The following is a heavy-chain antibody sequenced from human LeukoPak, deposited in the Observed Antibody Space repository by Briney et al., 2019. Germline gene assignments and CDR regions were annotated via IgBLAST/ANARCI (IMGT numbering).Heavy chain of an antibody. Sequence: PSETLSLTCTVFGGSISSYYWSWIRQPPGKGLEWIGYIYYSGSTNYNPSLKSRVTISVDTSKNQFSLKLSSVTAADTAVYYCARGAFWSPNHYFDYWGQGTLVTVSS. J-gene: IGHJ4*02. CDR2: IYYSGST. CDR1: GGSISSYY. CDR3: ARGAFWSPNHYFDY. V-gene: IGHV4-59*01. D-gene: IGHD3-3*01.